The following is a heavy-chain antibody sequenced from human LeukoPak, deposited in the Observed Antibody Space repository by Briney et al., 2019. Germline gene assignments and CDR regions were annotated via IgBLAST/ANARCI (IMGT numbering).Heavy chain of an antibody. CDR3: AKDRFASGSYDY. CDR1: GFTFSSYA. CDR2: ISGSGGST. Sequence: GGSLRLSCAASGFTFSSYAVSWVRQAPGKGVEWVSAISGSGGSTYYADSVKGRFTISRDNSKNTLYLQMNSLRVEDTAIYYCAKDRFASGSYDYWAQGTLVTVSS. J-gene: IGHJ4*01. V-gene: IGHV3-23*01. D-gene: IGHD3-10*01.